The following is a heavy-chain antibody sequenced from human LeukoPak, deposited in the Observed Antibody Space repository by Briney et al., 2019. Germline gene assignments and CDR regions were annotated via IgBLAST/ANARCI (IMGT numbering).Heavy chain of an antibody. J-gene: IGHJ4*02. Sequence: PSETLSLTCTVSGGSISSYYWSWIRQPAGKGLEWIGRIYTSGSTNYNPSLKSRVTMSEDTSKNQFSLQLRSVTAADTAVYYCAREGSSPNDYWGQGTLVTVSS. CDR1: GGSISSYY. D-gene: IGHD1-26*01. V-gene: IGHV4-4*07. CDR2: IYTSGST. CDR3: AREGSSPNDY.